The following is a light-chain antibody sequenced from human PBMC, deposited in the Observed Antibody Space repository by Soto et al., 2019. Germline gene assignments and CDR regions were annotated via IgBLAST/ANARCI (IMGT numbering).Light chain of an antibody. Sequence: DIVMTQSPLSLPVTPGEPASISCRSSQSLLHSNGYTYLDWYLQRPGQSPQLLIYLGSYRASGVPDRFSGSGSGTDFTLKISRVEAGDVGVYYCMKTLLTWTFGQGTKVDIK. V-gene: IGKV2-28*01. CDR2: LGS. CDR1: QSLLHSNGYTY. J-gene: IGKJ1*01. CDR3: MKTLLTWT.